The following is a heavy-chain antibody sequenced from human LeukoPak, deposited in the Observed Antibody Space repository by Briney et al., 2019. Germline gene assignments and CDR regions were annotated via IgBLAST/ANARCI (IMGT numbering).Heavy chain of an antibody. CDR3: VKSIYYDSSGPFDY. Sequence: GRSLRLSCAASGFSFDDYAMHWVRQAPGKGLEWVSGISWNSGSIGYADSVKGRFTNSRDNAKNSLYLQMNSLRPEDMALYYCVKSIYYDSSGPFDYWGQGTLVTVSS. CDR1: GFSFDDYA. CDR2: ISWNSGSI. J-gene: IGHJ4*02. D-gene: IGHD3-22*01. V-gene: IGHV3-9*03.